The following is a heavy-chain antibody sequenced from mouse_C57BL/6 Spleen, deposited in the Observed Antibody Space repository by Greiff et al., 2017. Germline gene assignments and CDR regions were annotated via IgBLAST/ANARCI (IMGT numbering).Heavy chain of an antibody. CDR1: GYTFTNYW. D-gene: IGHD3-3*01. CDR3: AREEARVAWFAY. CDR2: IYPGGGYT. Sequence: VKLVESGAELVRPGTSVKMSCKASGYTFTNYWIGWAKQRPGHGLEWIGEIYPGGGYTNYNEKFKGKATLTADKSSSTAYMQISSLTSEDSAIYYCAREEARVAWFAYWGQGTLVTVSA. V-gene: IGHV1-63*01. J-gene: IGHJ3*01.